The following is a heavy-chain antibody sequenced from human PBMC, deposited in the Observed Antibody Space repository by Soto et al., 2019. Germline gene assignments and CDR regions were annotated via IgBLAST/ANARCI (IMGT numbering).Heavy chain of an antibody. J-gene: IGHJ4*02. CDR3: ARHIHNQGFEYYFAS. CDR2: IEYSGNI. Sequence: QLQLQESGPGLVKPSETLSLTCNASGGSITSSGSAWGWIRQSPGKGLEWIGTIEYSGNIYYIPSLKSRINISVDTSKNQISLKLSSVTAADTAVYYCARHIHNQGFEYYFASWGQGTLVTVSS. V-gene: IGHV4-39*01. CDR1: GGSITSSGSA. D-gene: IGHD1-1*01.